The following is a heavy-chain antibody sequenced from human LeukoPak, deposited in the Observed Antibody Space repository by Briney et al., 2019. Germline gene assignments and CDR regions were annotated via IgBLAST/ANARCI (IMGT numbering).Heavy chain of an antibody. D-gene: IGHD1-7*01. Sequence: SETLSLTCTVSGGSISSHYWSWIRQPPGKGLEWIGYIYYSGSTNYNPSLKSRVTMSVDTSKNQFSLKLSSVTAADTAVYYCAXXXXGTPYYYYYGMDVWGQGTTVTVSS. CDR1: GGSISSHY. J-gene: IGHJ6*02. V-gene: IGHV4-59*11. CDR2: IYYSGST. CDR3: AXXXXGTPYYYYYGMDV.